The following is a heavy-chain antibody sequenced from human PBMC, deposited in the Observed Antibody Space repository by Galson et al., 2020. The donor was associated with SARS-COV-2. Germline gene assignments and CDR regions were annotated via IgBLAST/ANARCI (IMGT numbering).Heavy chain of an antibody. CDR1: GFTFSSYE. CDR3: ARDLGLRYFDDDAFDI. D-gene: IGHD3-9*01. V-gene: IGHV3-48*03. J-gene: IGHJ3*02. CDR2: ISSSGSTI. Sequence: GESLKISCAASGFTFSSYEMNWVRQAPGKGLEWVSYISSSGSTIYYADSVKGRFTISRDNAKNSLYLQMNSLRAEDTAVYYCARDLGLRYFDDDAFDIWGQGTMVTVSS.